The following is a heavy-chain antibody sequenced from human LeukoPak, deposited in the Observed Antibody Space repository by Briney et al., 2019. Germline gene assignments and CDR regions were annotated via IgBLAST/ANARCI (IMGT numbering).Heavy chain of an antibody. D-gene: IGHD3-10*01. J-gene: IGHJ5*02. CDR1: GYTFTSYD. V-gene: IGHV1-8*01. CDR3: AREWDYYGSWGFDL. CDR2: MNPNSGNT. Sequence: GASXXGXCKASGYTFTSYDINWVRQATGEGLEWRGWMNPNSGNTGYAQKFQGRVTMTRNTSISTAYMELSSLRSEDTAVYYCAREWDYYGSWGFDLWGQGTLVTVSS.